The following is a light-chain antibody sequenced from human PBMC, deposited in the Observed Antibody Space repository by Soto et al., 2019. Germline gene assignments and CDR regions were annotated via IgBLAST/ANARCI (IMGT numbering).Light chain of an antibody. Sequence: DIQLTQSPSSLSASVGDRVSITCQASQDIANYLNWYQQKPGKAPNLLIYDASNLETGVPSRFSGRRSGTDFTLSINRLQPEDSATYYCQQYADLPFTFGGGTKVEIK. CDR3: QQYADLPFT. J-gene: IGKJ4*01. CDR2: DAS. CDR1: QDIANY. V-gene: IGKV1-33*01.